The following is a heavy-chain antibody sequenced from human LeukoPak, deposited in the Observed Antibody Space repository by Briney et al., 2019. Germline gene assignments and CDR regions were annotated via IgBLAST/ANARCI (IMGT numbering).Heavy chain of an antibody. CDR2: ISAYNGNT. CDR3: ARVWDDYGDY. Sequence: ASVKVSCKASGYTFTSYGISWVRQAPGQGLEWMGWISAYNGNTNYAQKFQGRVTITADKSTGTAYMELSSLRSEDTAVYYCARVWDDYGDYWGQGTLVTVSS. CDR1: GYTFTSYG. D-gene: IGHD3-16*01. J-gene: IGHJ4*02. V-gene: IGHV1-18*01.